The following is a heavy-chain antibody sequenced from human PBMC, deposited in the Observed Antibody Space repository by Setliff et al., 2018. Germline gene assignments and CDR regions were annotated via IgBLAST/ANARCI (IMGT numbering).Heavy chain of an antibody. CDR2: ISAYNGNP. D-gene: IGHD3-22*01. Sequence: GASVKVCCKASGYTFTSYGISWVRQAPGQGLEWMGWISAYNGNPNYAQKLQGRVTMTTDTSTSTAYMELRSLRSDDTAVYYCARVPGYDSEGYYYYMDVWGKGTTVTVSS. V-gene: IGHV1-18*01. CDR1: GYTFTSYG. CDR3: ARVPGYDSEGYYYYMDV. J-gene: IGHJ6*03.